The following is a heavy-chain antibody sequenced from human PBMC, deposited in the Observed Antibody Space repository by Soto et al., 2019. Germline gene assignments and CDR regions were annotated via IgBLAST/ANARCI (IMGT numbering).Heavy chain of an antibody. CDR1: GFTSSRYA. CDR2: ISVSGDNT. Sequence: GGSLRLSCAASGFTSSRYAMNWVRQAPGRGLQWISGISVSGDNTSYVESVRGRFTVYRDNSKNTLYLQMNNLRAEDTALYYCAKDGKMRTKVWFPAGYGMDVWGQGTTVTVSS. CDR3: AKDGKMRTKVWFPAGYGMDV. J-gene: IGHJ6*02. V-gene: IGHV3-23*01. D-gene: IGHD3-10*01.